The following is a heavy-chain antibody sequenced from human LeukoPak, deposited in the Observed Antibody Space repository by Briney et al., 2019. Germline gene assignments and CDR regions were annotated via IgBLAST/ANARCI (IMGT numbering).Heavy chain of an antibody. CDR1: GYTFTNYA. V-gene: IGHV1-3*01. J-gene: IGHJ4*02. Sequence: RASVTVSCKASGYTFTNYAMHWVRQAPGQRLEWMGWINAGNGNTKYSQKFQGRVTITRDTSASTAYMELSNLRSEDTAVYYCARDVGGSYFDYWGQGTLVTVSS. CDR3: ARDVGGSYFDY. CDR2: INAGNGNT. D-gene: IGHD3-16*01.